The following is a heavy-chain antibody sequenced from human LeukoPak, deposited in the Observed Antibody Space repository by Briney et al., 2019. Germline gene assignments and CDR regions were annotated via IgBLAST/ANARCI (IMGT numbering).Heavy chain of an antibody. CDR3: ASGGQWLVIGTYYGMDV. J-gene: IGHJ6*02. V-gene: IGHV3-53*01. Sequence: PGGSLRLSCAASGFTFSSYWMSWVRQAPGRGLEWVSVIYSGGGTYYADSVKGRFTISRDNSKNTVYLQMNSLRVEDTAVYYCASGGQWLVIGTYYGMDVWGQGTTVTVSS. CDR2: IYSGGGT. D-gene: IGHD6-19*01. CDR1: GFTFSSYW.